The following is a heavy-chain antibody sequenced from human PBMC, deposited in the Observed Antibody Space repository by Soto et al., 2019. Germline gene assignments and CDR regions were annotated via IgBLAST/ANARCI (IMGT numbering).Heavy chain of an antibody. D-gene: IGHD3-10*01. J-gene: IGHJ6*02. V-gene: IGHV4-4*02. CDR3: ARDQLLLWFGDPAAIGQRSVLKYYYGMDV. CDR1: GGSISSSNW. CDR2: IYHSGTT. Sequence: PSETLSLTCAVSGGSISSSNWWSWVRQPPGKGLEWIGEIYHSGTTNYNPSLKSRVTISVDKSKNQFSLKLSSVTAADTAVYYCARDQLLLWFGDPAAIGQRSVLKYYYGMDVWGQGTTVTVSS.